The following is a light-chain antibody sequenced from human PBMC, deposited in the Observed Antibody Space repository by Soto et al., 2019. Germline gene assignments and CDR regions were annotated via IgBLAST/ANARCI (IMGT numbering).Light chain of an antibody. J-gene: IGKJ1*01. Sequence: DIQMTQSPSTLSASVGDRVTITCRASQSISSWLAWYQQKPGKPPKLLIYDASSLESGVPSRFSGSGSGTEFTLAISSLQPDDFATYYCQQHNSYSPWTFGQGTKVEIK. V-gene: IGKV1-5*01. CDR2: DAS. CDR3: QQHNSYSPWT. CDR1: QSISSW.